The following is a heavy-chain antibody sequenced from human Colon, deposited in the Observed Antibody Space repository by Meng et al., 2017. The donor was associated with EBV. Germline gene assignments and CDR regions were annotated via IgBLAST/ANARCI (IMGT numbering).Heavy chain of an antibody. V-gene: IGHV4-31*03. CDR1: GGSVSSGGYY. D-gene: IGHD6-19*01. CDR2: IYYSGST. Sequence: QVQLQESGPGLVKPSQTLSLPCTVSGGSVSSGGYYWTWIRQHPGKGLEWFGHIYYSGSTFYNPPLKRRVIISIDTSKNQFSLNLRSVTAADTAVYYCARVSSGWDYFDYWGQGTLVTVSS. J-gene: IGHJ4*02. CDR3: ARVSSGWDYFDY.